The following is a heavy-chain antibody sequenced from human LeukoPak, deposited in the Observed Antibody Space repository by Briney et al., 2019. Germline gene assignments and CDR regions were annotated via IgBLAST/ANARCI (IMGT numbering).Heavy chain of an antibody. CDR3: ARGLRGWHAFDI. CDR1: GYTFTGYY. V-gene: IGHV1-2*02. Sequence: GASVKVSCKASGYTFTGYYMHWLRQAPGQGLDGMGWINPNSCGTNYAQTFQGRVTLTSDTPISTAYMEMSRLRSDDTAVYYCARGLRGWHAFDIWGQGTMVTVSS. D-gene: IGHD3-16*01. CDR2: INPNSCGT. J-gene: IGHJ3*02.